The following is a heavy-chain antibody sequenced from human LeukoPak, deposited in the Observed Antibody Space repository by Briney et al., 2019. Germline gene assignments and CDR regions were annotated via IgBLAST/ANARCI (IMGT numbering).Heavy chain of an antibody. J-gene: IGHJ4*02. CDR1: GFTFDDYA. CDR3: AKDHLDYYDSSGYGPDY. D-gene: IGHD3-22*01. V-gene: IGHV3-9*01. Sequence: GGSLRLSCAASGFTFDDYAMHWVRQAPGKGLEWVSGISWNSGSIGYADSVRGRFTISRDNAKNSLYLQMNSLRAEDTALYYCAKDHLDYYDSSGYGPDYWGQGTLVTVSS. CDR2: ISWNSGSI.